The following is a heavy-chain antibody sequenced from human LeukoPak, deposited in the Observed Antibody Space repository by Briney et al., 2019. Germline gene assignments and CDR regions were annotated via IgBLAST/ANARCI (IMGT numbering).Heavy chain of an antibody. CDR3: ARAGRLLWFGDHYCDY. D-gene: IGHD3-10*01. J-gene: IGHJ4*02. CDR1: GYTFTSYG. CDR2: ISAYNGNT. V-gene: IGHV1-18*01. Sequence: EASVKVSCKASGYTFTSYGISWVRQAPGQGLEWMGWISAYNGNTNYAQKLRGRVTMTTDTSTSTAYMELRSLRSDDTAVYYCARAGRLLWFGDHYCDYWGQGTLVNVSS.